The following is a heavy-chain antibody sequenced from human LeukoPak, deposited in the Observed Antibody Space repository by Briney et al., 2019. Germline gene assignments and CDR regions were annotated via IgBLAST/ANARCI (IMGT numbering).Heavy chain of an antibody. V-gene: IGHV3-23*01. CDR3: AKGSSGYFFDL. D-gene: IGHD3-22*01. CDR1: GFIFNNYG. J-gene: IGHJ4*02. Sequence: PGGSLTLSCAASGFIFNNYGLVCVRQAPGKGLEWVSAISNDGGGTTYADFVKGRFSVSRDNSKNTLFLQMNSLRAEDTALYYCAKGSSGYFFDLWGQGTLVTVSS. CDR2: ISNDGGGT.